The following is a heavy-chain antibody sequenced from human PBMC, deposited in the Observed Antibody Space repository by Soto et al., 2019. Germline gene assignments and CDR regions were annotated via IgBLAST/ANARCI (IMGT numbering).Heavy chain of an antibody. V-gene: IGHV3-30*18. CDR1: GFTFSSYG. J-gene: IGHJ6*03. CDR3: AKPTYYYYMDV. CDR2: ISYDGSNK. Sequence: GGSLRLSCAASGFTFSSYGMHWVRQAPGKGLEWVAVISYDGSNKYYADSVKGRFTISRDNSKNTLYLQMNSLRAEDTAVYYCAKPTYYYYMDVWGKGTTVTVSS.